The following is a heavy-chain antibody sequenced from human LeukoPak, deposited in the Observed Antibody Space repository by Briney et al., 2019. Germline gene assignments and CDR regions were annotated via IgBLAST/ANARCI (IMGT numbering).Heavy chain of an antibody. D-gene: IGHD6-19*01. J-gene: IGHJ4*02. Sequence: GASVKVSCKASGYTFTSYAISWVRQAPGQGLEWMGGIIPIFGTANYAQKFQGRVTITTDESTSTAYMELSSLRSEDTAVYYRASSVAGTPDYWGQGTLVTVSS. CDR2: IIPIFGTA. V-gene: IGHV1-69*05. CDR1: GYTFTSYA. CDR3: ASSVAGTPDY.